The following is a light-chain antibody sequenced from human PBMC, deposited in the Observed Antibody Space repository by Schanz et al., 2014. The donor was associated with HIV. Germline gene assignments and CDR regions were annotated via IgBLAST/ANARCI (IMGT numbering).Light chain of an antibody. J-gene: IGLJ1*01. CDR2: GVF. CDR1: NNDIGSYTY. Sequence: QSALTQPASVSGSPGQSITVSCTGTNNDIGSYTYVAWYQQHPGKAPKVVVYGVFDRPSGVSNRFSGSKSGNTASLTVSGLQPEDEADYYCSSYTSSNTYVFGTGTKLTVL. CDR3: SSYTSSNTYV. V-gene: IGLV2-14*03.